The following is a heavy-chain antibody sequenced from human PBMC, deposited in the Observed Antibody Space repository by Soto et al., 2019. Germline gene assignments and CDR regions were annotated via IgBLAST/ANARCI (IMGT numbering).Heavy chain of an antibody. CDR3: VSPEGYYDSSGYTLDY. CDR1: GDSISSSTYY. J-gene: IGHJ4*02. D-gene: IGHD3-22*01. Sequence: SETLSLTCTVSGDSISSSTYYWAWIRQPPGKGLEWIGSMFYSGNTYYNPSLKSRVTLSINTSKNQFSLKLNSVTAADTAVYYCVSPEGYYDSSGYTLDYWGQGTLVS. V-gene: IGHV4-39*01. CDR2: MFYSGNT.